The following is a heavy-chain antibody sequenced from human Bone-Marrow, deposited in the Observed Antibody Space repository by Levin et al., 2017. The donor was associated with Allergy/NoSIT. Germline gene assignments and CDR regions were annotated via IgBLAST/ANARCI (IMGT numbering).Heavy chain of an antibody. J-gene: IGHJ4*02. Sequence: LSLTCAASGFTFNSYALSWVRQAPGKGLEWVSAISGSGSSTYYADSVKGRFTTSRDNSKTTLYLQMNSLRAEDTAVYYCAKGAGWVAGAVALIWGQGTLVTVSS. V-gene: IGHV3-23*01. CDR3: AKGAGWVAGAVALI. CDR1: GFTFNSYA. D-gene: IGHD6-19*01. CDR2: ISGSGSST.